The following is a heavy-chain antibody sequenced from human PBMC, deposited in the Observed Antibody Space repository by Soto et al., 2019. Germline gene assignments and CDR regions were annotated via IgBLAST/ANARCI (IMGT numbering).Heavy chain of an antibody. CDR1: GFTFSNYA. J-gene: IGHJ6*02. D-gene: IGHD2-21*02. V-gene: IGHV3-48*03. CDR2: ISSSGSTI. CDR3: AGGDLRFFYYYYGMDV. Sequence: GGSLRLSCAGSGFTFSNYAMSWVRQAPGMGLEWVSYISSSGSTIYYADSVKGRFTISRDNAKNSLYLQMNSLRAEDTAVYYCAGGDLRFFYYYYGMDVWGQGTTVTVSS.